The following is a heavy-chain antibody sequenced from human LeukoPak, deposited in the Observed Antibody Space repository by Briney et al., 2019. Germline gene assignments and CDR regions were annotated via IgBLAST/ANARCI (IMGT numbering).Heavy chain of an antibody. D-gene: IGHD3-22*01. CDR1: GFTFSTYW. Sequence: GGSLRLSCAASGFTFSTYWMSWVRQAPGKGLEWVANIKKDGSEKYYMDSVKGRFTISRDNAENSLYLQMNSLRAEDTAVYYCARSKGSSGSNDYWGQGTLVTVSS. J-gene: IGHJ4*02. CDR2: IKKDGSEK. CDR3: ARSKGSSGSNDY. V-gene: IGHV3-7*03.